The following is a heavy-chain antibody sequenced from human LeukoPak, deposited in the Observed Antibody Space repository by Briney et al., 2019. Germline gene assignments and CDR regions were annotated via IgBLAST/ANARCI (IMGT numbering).Heavy chain of an antibody. D-gene: IGHD5-12*01. CDR3: ARPGNGYADFDY. V-gene: IGHV3-23*01. J-gene: IGHJ4*02. Sequence: GGSLRLSCAASGFTFSSYGMSWVRQAPGKGLEWVSTISGSGGSTYYADSVKGRFTISRDNSKNTLYLQMNSLRAEDTAVYYCARPGNGYADFDYWGQGTLVTVSS. CDR2: ISGSGGST. CDR1: GFTFSSYG.